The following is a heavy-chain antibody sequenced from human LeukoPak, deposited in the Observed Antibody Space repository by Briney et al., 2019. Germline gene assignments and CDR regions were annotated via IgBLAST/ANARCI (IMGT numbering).Heavy chain of an antibody. CDR3: ARSLALAVAGN. J-gene: IGHJ4*02. Sequence: PGGSLRLSCAASGFTFSSYAMHWVRQAPGKGLEWVAVISYDGSNKYYADSVKGRFTISRDNSKNTLYLQMNSLRAEDTAVYYCARSLALAVAGNWGQGTQVTVSS. D-gene: IGHD6-19*01. V-gene: IGHV3-30-3*01. CDR2: ISYDGSNK. CDR1: GFTFSSYA.